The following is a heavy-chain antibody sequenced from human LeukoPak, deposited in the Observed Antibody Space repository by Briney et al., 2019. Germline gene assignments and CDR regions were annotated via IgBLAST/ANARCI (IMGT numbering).Heavy chain of an antibody. V-gene: IGHV4-34*01. D-gene: IGHD5-12*01. Sequence: KASETLSLTCAVYGGSFSGYYWSWIRQPPGKGLEWIGEINHSGSTNYNPSLKSRVTISVDTSKNQFSLKLSSVTAADTAVYYCARGGIVATISPIDYWGQGTLVTVSS. CDR1: GGSFSGYY. CDR3: ARGGIVATISPIDY. J-gene: IGHJ4*02. CDR2: INHSGST.